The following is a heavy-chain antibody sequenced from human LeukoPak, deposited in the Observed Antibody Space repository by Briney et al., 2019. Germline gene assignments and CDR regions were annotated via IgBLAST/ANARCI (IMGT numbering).Heavy chain of an antibody. Sequence: GGSLRLSCAASGFTFSSYAMSWVRQAPGKGLEWVSAISGSGGSTYYADSVKGRFTFSRDNSKNTLYLQMNSLRAEDTAVYYCAKAGTTRYSSSWHDYWGQGTLVTVSS. J-gene: IGHJ4*02. CDR1: GFTFSSYA. D-gene: IGHD6-13*01. CDR3: AKAGTTRYSSSWHDY. CDR2: ISGSGGST. V-gene: IGHV3-23*01.